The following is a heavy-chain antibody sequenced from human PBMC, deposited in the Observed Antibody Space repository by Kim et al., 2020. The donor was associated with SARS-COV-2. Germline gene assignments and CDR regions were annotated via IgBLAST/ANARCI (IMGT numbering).Heavy chain of an antibody. J-gene: IGHJ3*02. CDR3: ASLGGGYAFDI. V-gene: IGHV3-21*01. CDR2: I. Sequence: IYYADSVRGRFTISRDNAKNSLYLQMNSLRAEDTAVYYCASLGGGYAFDIWVQGTMVTVSS. D-gene: IGHD3-16*01.